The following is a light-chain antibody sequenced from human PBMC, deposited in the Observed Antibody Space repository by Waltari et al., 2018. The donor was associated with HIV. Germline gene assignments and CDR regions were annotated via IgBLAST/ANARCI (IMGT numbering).Light chain of an antibody. Sequence: QSALTQPASVSGPPGQSITISCTGTSDDIGGSNLVSWDQHHPGKAPRLIIVDVDKRPSGISDRFSGSKSGYTASLTISGLRTEDEADYFCCSKSTIYFGVLFGGGTTLTVL. CDR3: CSKSTIYFGVL. J-gene: IGLJ2*01. V-gene: IGLV2-23*02. CDR2: DVD. CDR1: SDDIGGSNL.